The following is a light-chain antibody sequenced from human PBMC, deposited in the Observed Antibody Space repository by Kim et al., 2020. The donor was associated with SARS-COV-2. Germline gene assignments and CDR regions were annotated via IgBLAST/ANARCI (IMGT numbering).Light chain of an antibody. J-gene: IGLJ1*01. V-gene: IGLV2-23*01. CDR3: CSYAGSSIFYV. CDR1: SSDVGSYNL. Sequence: QSITISCTGTSSDVGSYNLVSWYQQHPGKAPHPIIYQGSKRPSGVSDRFSGSKSGNTASLTISGLQAEDEGDYYCCSYAGSSIFYVFGTGTKVTVL. CDR2: QGS.